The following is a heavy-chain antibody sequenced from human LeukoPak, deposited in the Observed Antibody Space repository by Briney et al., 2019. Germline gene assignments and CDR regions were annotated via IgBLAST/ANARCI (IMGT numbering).Heavy chain of an antibody. J-gene: IGHJ6*03. Sequence: PAETLSLTCTVSGGSISSYYWRWIRQPPGKGLEWIGGIYYSGSTYYNPALKSRVTISVDTSKKQFSLTLSSVTAAETAVYYCTRLDYSTNYYYYYMDVWGKGTTVTISS. CDR2: IYYSGST. D-gene: IGHD6-13*01. V-gene: IGHV4-59*05. CDR1: GGSISSYY. CDR3: TRLDYSTNYYYYYMDV.